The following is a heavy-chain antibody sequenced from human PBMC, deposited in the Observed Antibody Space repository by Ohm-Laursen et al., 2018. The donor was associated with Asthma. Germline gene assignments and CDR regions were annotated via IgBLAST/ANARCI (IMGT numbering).Heavy chain of an antibody. CDR1: GYSFTDYY. Sequence: ASVTVSCKTSGYSFTDYYINWVRQAPGQRPEWMGRTNPDSGNTQISHKFQGRVIISSDTSATTAYLELSSLRSEDTAVYYCAIGAGTDYFDPWGQGTLVTVSS. V-gene: IGHV1/OR15-3*02. J-gene: IGHJ5*02. CDR2: TNPDSGNT. D-gene: IGHD6-19*01. CDR3: AIGAGTDYFDP.